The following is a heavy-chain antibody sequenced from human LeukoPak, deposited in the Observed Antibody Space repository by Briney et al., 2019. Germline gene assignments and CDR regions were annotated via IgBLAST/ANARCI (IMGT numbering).Heavy chain of an antibody. CDR1: GYTLTELS. D-gene: IGHD3-16*02. CDR2: FDPEDGET. V-gene: IGHV1-24*01. Sequence: ASVKVSCKVSGYTLTELSMHWVRQAPGKGLEWMGGFDPEDGETIYAQKFQGRDTMTEDTSTDTAYMELSSLRSEDTAVYYCATSRPLITFGGVIVNLDYWGQGTLVTVSS. J-gene: IGHJ4*02. CDR3: ATSRPLITFGGVIVNLDY.